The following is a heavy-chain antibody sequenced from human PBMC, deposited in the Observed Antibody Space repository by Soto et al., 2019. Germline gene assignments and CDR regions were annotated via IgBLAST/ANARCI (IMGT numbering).Heavy chain of an antibody. CDR2: ISGSGGST. D-gene: IGHD3-9*01. CDR3: AKRAKTYYDILTGPNWFDP. J-gene: IGHJ5*02. Sequence: HPGGSLRLSCAASGFTFSSYAMSWVRQAPGKGLEWVSAISGSGGSTYYADSVKGRFTISRDNSKNTLYLQMNSLRAEDTAVYYCAKRAKTYYDILTGPNWFDPWGQGTLVTVSS. CDR1: GFTFSSYA. V-gene: IGHV3-23*01.